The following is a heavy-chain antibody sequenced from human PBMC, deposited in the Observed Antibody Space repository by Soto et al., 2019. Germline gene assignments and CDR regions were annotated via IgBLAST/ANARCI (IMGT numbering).Heavy chain of an antibody. CDR1: GFTFDDYA. J-gene: IGHJ4*02. V-gene: IGHV3-9*01. Sequence: EVPLVESGGGLVQHGRSLRLSCAASGFTFDDYAMHCVRQAPGKGLEWVSGISWNSGSIGYADSVKGRFTISRDNANNSLYLHMNSLRAEDTALYACAKTSQTYYDFWSGYSDFDYWGQGTLFTVSS. CDR2: ISWNSGSI. CDR3: AKTSQTYYDFWSGYSDFDY. D-gene: IGHD3-3*01.